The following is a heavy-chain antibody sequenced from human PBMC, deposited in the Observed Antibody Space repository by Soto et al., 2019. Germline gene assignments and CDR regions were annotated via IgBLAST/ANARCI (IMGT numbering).Heavy chain of an antibody. CDR1: GFTFSSYG. CDR3: AKDGGNIKLWLHS. CDR2: ISYYGSTK. J-gene: IGHJ5*02. V-gene: IGHV3-30*18. Sequence: GGSLSLSCAASGFTFSSYGMHWVRQAPGKGLEWVAVISYYGSTKYYADSVKGRFTISRDNSKNTLYLQMNSLRAEDTAVYYCAKDGGNIKLWLHSWGQGTLVTVSS. D-gene: IGHD5-18*01.